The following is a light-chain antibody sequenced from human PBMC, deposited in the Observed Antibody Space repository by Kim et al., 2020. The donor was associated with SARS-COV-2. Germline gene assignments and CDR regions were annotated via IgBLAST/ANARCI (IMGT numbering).Light chain of an antibody. CDR2: AAS. J-gene: IGKJ1*01. Sequence: AIRITQSPSSLSASTGDRVTITCRASQGISSYLAWYQQKPGKAPKLLIYAASTLQSGVPSRFSGSGSGTDFTLTISCLQSEDSATYYCQQYYSYPRTFGQGTKVDIK. V-gene: IGKV1-8*01. CDR1: QGISSY. CDR3: QQYYSYPRT.